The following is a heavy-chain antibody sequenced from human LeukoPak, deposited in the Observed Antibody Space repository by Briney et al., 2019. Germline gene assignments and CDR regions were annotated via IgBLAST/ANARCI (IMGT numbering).Heavy chain of an antibody. J-gene: IGHJ5*02. D-gene: IGHD4-17*01. CDR1: GGSISSSSYY. V-gene: IGHV4-39*07. CDR3: ARVGGHDYGDYVGWFDP. CDR2: IYYSGST. Sequence: PSETLSLTCTVSGGSISSSSYYWGWIRQPPGKGLEWIGSIYYSGSTYYNPSLKSRVTISVDTSKNQFSLKLSSVTAADTAVYYCARVGGHDYGDYVGWFDPWGQGTLVTVSS.